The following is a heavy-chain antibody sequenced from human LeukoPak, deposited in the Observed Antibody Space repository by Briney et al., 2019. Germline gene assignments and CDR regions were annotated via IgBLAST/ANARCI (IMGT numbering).Heavy chain of an antibody. J-gene: IGHJ4*02. D-gene: IGHD3-10*01. CDR3: AKDVESMVRGAAYFDY. Sequence: PGGSLRLSCAASGFTFSSYAMSWVRQAPVKGLEWVSAISGSGGSTYYADSVKGRFTISRDNSKNTLYLQMNSLRAEDTAVYYCAKDVESMVRGAAYFDYWGQGTLVTVSS. V-gene: IGHV3-23*01. CDR1: GFTFSSYA. CDR2: ISGSGGST.